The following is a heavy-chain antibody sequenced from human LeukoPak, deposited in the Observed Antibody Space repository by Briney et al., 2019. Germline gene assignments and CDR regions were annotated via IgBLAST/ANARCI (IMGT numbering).Heavy chain of an antibody. J-gene: IGHJ4*02. Sequence: GASVKVSCKASGGTFISYAISWVRQAPGQGLEWMGGIIPIFGSANYAQKFQGRVTITADESTSTAYMELSSLRSEDTAVYYCATRQGSSWYPFDYWGQGTLVTVSS. CDR3: ATRQGSSWYPFDY. CDR2: IIPIFGSA. CDR1: GGTFISYA. D-gene: IGHD6-13*01. V-gene: IGHV1-69*13.